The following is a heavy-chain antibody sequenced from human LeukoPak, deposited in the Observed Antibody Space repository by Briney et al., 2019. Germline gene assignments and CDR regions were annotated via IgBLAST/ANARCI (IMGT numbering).Heavy chain of an antibody. CDR2: IYYSGST. CDR3: ARVPDSGSSPGFDP. D-gene: IGHD1-26*01. V-gene: IGHV4-30-4*08. Sequence: PSQTLSLTCIVSGGSISIGDYYWSWIRQPPGKGLEWLGYIYYSGSTYYNPSLKSRGTISVDTSKNQVSLRLSSGTAADTAVDYCARVPDSGSSPGFDPWGQGTLVTVSS. J-gene: IGHJ5*02. CDR1: GGSISIGDYY.